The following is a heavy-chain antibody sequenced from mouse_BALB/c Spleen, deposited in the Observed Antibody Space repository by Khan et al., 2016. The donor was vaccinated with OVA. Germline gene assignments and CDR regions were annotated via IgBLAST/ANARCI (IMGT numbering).Heavy chain of an antibody. V-gene: IGHV14-1*02. CDR1: GFNIKDYY. J-gene: IGHJ3*01. Sequence: VQLKQSGAELVRPGALVKLSCKASGFNIKDYYLHWVKQRPEQGLEWIGWIDPENGDTVYDPKFKDKASITADTSSNTAYLQFSSLTSEDTAVYYCARSGYFAWFAYWGQGTLVTVSA. CDR3: ARSGYFAWFAY. CDR2: IDPENGDT.